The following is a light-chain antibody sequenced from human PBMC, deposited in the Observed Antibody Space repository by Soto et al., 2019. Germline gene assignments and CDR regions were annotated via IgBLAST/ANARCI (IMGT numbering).Light chain of an antibody. J-gene: IGKJ4*01. CDR1: QDITNY. Sequence: DIQMTHSPSSLSASVGDRVTITCQASQDITNYLNWYQQKPGHAPKLLIYDASNLETGVPSRFSRSGSGTDFTFSISSLPPGDIATYYCQHYDNLPLTFGGGTKVEI. V-gene: IGKV1-33*01. CDR3: QHYDNLPLT. CDR2: DAS.